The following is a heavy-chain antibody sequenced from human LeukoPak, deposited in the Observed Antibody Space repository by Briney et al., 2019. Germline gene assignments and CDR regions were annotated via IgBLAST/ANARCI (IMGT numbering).Heavy chain of an antibody. Sequence: PGGSLRLSCAASGFTFSSYAMHWVRQAPGKGLEWVAVISYDGSNKYYADSVKGRFTISRDNSKNTLYLQMNSLRAEDTAVYYCATPPWDYYDSSSPLGYWGQGTLVTVSS. D-gene: IGHD3-22*01. J-gene: IGHJ4*02. V-gene: IGHV3-30-3*01. CDR3: ATPPWDYYDSSSPLGY. CDR1: GFTFSSYA. CDR2: ISYDGSNK.